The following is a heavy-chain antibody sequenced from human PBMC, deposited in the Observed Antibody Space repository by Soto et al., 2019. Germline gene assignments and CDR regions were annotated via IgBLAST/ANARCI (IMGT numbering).Heavy chain of an antibody. D-gene: IGHD3-16*01. V-gene: IGHV3-23*01. CDR1: GFTFSSYA. CDR3: AKDPLGLDYYYYMDV. J-gene: IGHJ6*03. CDR2: ISGSGGST. Sequence: GGSLRLSCAASGFTFSSYAMSWDRQAPGKGLEWVSAISGSGGSTYYADSVKGRFTISRDNSKNTLYLQMNSLRAEDTAVYYCAKDPLGLDYYYYMDVWGKGTTVTVSS.